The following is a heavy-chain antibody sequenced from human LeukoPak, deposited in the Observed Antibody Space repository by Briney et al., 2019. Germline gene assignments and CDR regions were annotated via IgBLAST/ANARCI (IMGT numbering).Heavy chain of an antibody. D-gene: IGHD2-2*03. CDR2: IFCSGKT. V-gene: IGHV4-39*01. J-gene: IGHJ5*02. CDR3: ARLWIVATWFDA. Sequence: SETLSLTCTVSNGSMTIDSYYWAWVRQPPGKGLDWIGTIFCSGKTYYSASLKSRVTVSIHPSKKKFSLRLRSVTAAHTGVYYCARLWIVATWFDAWGQGALVTVSS. CDR1: NGSMTIDSYY.